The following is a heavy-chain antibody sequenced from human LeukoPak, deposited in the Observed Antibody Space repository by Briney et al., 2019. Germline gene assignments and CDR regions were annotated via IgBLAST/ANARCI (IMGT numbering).Heavy chain of an antibody. J-gene: IGHJ6*02. CDR2: ISAYNGNT. Sequence: ASVKVSCKASGYTFTSYGISWVRQAPGQGLEWMGWISAYNGNTNYAQKLQGRVTTTTDTSTSTAYMELRSLRSDDTAVYYCARDEYSGYDTYGMDVWGQGTTVTVSS. D-gene: IGHD5-12*01. CDR3: ARDEYSGYDTYGMDV. V-gene: IGHV1-18*01. CDR1: GYTFTSYG.